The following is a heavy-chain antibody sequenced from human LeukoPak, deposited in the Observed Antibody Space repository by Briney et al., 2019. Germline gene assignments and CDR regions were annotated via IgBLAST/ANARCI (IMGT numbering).Heavy chain of an antibody. CDR2: IKSKTDGGTT. D-gene: IGHD4-23*01. V-gene: IGHV3-15*05. CDR1: GFTFSNAW. J-gene: IGHJ3*02. CDR3: AKAARDYGGSPDAFDI. Sequence: PGGSLRLSCAASGFTFSNAWMSWVRQAPWKGLEWVGRIKSKTDGGTTDYAAPVKGRFTISRDDSKNTLYLQMNSLRAEDTALYYCAKAARDYGGSPDAFDIWGQGTMVTVSS.